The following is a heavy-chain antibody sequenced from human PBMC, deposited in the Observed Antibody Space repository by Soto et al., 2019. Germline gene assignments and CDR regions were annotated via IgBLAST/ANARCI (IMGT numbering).Heavy chain of an antibody. Sequence: TSETLSLTCTVSGGSISSGDYYWSWIRQPPGKGLEWIGYIYYSGSTYYNPSLKSRVTISVDTSKNQFSLKLSSVTAADTAVCYCAREEADYYDSSGYYRDAFDIWGQGTMVT. CDR3: AREEADYYDSSGYYRDAFDI. J-gene: IGHJ3*02. D-gene: IGHD3-22*01. CDR2: IYYSGST. V-gene: IGHV4-30-4*02. CDR1: GGSISSGDYY.